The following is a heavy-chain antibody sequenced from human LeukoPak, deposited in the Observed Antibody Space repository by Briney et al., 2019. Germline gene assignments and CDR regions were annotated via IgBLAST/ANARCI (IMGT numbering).Heavy chain of an antibody. V-gene: IGHV4-39*01. D-gene: IGHD6-13*01. J-gene: IGHJ4*02. Sequence: SETLSLTCTLSGGSISSSRYYGGWIRQPPGKGREWIGCIYYSGSNYYNPSLKSRVTISVDTYKNQFSLRLSSVTAADTAVYYCARRYSSSWWAYFDYWGQGTLVTVSS. CDR1: GGSISSSRYY. CDR3: ARRYSSSWWAYFDY. CDR2: IYYSGSN.